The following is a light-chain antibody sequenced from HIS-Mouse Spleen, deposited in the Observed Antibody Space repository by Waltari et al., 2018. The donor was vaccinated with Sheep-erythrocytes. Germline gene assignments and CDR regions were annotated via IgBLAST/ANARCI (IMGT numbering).Light chain of an antibody. J-gene: IGLJ1*01. Sequence: SYVLTQPPSVSVAPGKTARITCGGNNIGSKSVHWYQQNPGQAPVLVVYDDRDRRSGIPERFSGSNSGNTATLTISRVEAGDEADYYCQVWDSSSDHYVFGTGTKVTVL. V-gene: IGLV3-21*03. CDR2: DDR. CDR3: QVWDSSSDHYV. CDR1: NIGSKS.